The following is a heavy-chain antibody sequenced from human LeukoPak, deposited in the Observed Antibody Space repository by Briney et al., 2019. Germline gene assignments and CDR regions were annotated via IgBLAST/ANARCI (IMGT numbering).Heavy chain of an antibody. D-gene: IGHD6-13*01. Sequence: GGSLRLSCAASGVTLSTYAMSWARQAPGKGLEWVSAISGSGGSTYYADSVKGRFTISRDNSKNTLYLQMNSLRAEDTAVYYCAIPPGIAAAGNKTWGQGTLVTVSS. CDR1: GVTLSTYA. CDR2: ISGSGGST. V-gene: IGHV3-23*01. CDR3: AIPPGIAAAGNKT. J-gene: IGHJ5*02.